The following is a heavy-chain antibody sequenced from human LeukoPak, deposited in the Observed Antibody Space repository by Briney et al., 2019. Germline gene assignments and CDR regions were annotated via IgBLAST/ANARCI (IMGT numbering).Heavy chain of an antibody. CDR2: INPNSDGT. CDR1: GYTFTGYY. Sequence: GASVKVSCKASGYTFTGYYMHWVRQAPGQGLEWMGWINPNSDGTNYAQKFQGRVTMTRDTSISTAYMELSRLRSDDTAVYYCARTHTEQWLVGDLFDYWGQGTLVTVSS. V-gene: IGHV1-2*02. CDR3: ARTHTEQWLVGDLFDY. J-gene: IGHJ4*02. D-gene: IGHD6-19*01.